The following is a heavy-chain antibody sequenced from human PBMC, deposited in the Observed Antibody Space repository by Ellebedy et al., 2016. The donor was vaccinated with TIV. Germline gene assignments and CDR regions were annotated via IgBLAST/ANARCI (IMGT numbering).Heavy chain of an antibody. CDR2: LLAYNGNT. CDR1: GYTFTSYG. Sequence: AASVKVSCKASGYTFTSYGISWVRQPPRQGREGMGWLLAYNGNTNYAQKFQGSVTITRDTSASTAYMELSSLRTEDTAVYYCATPLRLGTGVHYYNDMDVWGQGTTVTVSS. D-gene: IGHD1-1*01. CDR3: ATPLRLGTGVHYYNDMDV. J-gene: IGHJ6*02. V-gene: IGHV1-18*01.